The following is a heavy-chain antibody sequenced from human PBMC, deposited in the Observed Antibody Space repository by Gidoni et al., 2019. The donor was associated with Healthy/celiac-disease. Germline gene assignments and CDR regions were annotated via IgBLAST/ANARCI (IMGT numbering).Heavy chain of an antibody. D-gene: IGHD3-22*01. Sequence: QVQLVESVGGVVQPGRALRLSCAASGFTFRSYAMHRVRQAPGKGLEWVAVISYDGSNKYYADSVKGRFTISRDNSKNTLYLQMNSLRAEDTAVYYCARDSSEYYDSSGYWGYFDYWGRGTLVTVSS. V-gene: IGHV3-30-3*01. J-gene: IGHJ4*02. CDR2: ISYDGSNK. CDR1: GFTFRSYA. CDR3: ARDSSEYYDSSGYWGYFDY.